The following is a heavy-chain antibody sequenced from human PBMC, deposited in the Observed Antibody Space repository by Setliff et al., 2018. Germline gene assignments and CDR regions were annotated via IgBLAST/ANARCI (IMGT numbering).Heavy chain of an antibody. CDR2: INAGNGNT. CDR3: ARLGRGVSFDP. Sequence: VKVSCKASGGTFSNYAITWVRQAPGQGLEWMGGINAGNGNTKYSQKFQGRVTITRDTSASTAYMELSSLRSEDTAVYYCARLGRGVSFDPWGQGTLVTVSS. J-gene: IGHJ5*02. CDR1: GGTFSNYA. D-gene: IGHD3-10*01. V-gene: IGHV1-3*01.